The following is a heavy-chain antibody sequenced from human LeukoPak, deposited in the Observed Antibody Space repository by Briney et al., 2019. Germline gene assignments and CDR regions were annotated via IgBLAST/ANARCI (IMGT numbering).Heavy chain of an antibody. D-gene: IGHD3-22*01. Sequence: SETLSLTCAVYGGSFSGCYWRWIRQPPGKGREWIGEINHSGSTNYNTSLKSRVTISVDTSKNQFSLNLSSATAADTAVYYCARDHYYDSSGYSYRRRLTNAFDIWGQGTMVTVSS. CDR3: ARDHYYDSSGYSYRRRLTNAFDI. V-gene: IGHV4-34*01. J-gene: IGHJ3*02. CDR2: INHSGST. CDR1: GGSFSGCY.